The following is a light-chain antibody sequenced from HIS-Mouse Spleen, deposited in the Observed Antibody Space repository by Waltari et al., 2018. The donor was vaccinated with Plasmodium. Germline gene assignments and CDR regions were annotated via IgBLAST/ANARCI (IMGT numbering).Light chain of an antibody. CDR2: LNSDGSH. Sequence: QLVLTQSPSASASLGASVKLTCTLSSGHSSYAIAWHQQQPEKGPRYLMKLNSDGSHSKGDGIPDRFSGSSSGAERYLTSSSLQSEDEADYYCQTWGTGMGVFGGGTKLTVL. J-gene: IGLJ2*01. V-gene: IGLV4-69*01. CDR1: SGHSSYA. CDR3: QTWGTGMGV.